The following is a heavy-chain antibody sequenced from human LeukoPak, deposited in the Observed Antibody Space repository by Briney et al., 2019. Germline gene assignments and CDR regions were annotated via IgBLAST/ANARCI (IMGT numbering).Heavy chain of an antibody. V-gene: IGHV1-8*01. CDR2: MNPNSGNT. J-gene: IGHJ4*02. Sequence: GASVKVSCKASGYTFTSYDINWVRQATGQGLEWMGWMNPNSGNTGYAQKLQGRVTMTRNTSISTAYMELSSLRSEDTAVYYCARDVAAAGPDYWGQGTLVTVSS. D-gene: IGHD6-13*01. CDR3: ARDVAAAGPDY. CDR1: GYTFTSYD.